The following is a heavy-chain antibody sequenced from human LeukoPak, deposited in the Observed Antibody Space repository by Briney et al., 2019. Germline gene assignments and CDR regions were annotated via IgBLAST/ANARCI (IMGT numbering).Heavy chain of an antibody. CDR1: GFTFSSFG. Sequence: GGSLRLSCAASGFTFSSFGMHWVRQAPGKGLEWVAVISYDGSREYYADSVKGRFTISGDNSKNTLYLQMNGLRAEDTAVYCCAKDRGVATTSYYYGMDVWGQGTTVTVSS. CDR2: ISYDGSRE. CDR3: AKDRGVATTSYYYGMDV. D-gene: IGHD5-12*01. J-gene: IGHJ6*02. V-gene: IGHV3-30*18.